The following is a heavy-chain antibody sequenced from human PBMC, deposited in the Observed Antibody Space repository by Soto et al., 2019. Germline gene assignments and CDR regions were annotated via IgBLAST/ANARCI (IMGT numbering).Heavy chain of an antibody. CDR2: MYHSGNT. CDR1: PGCLTSGGYS. V-gene: IGHV4-30-2*01. D-gene: IGHD2-21*01. Sequence: TLGLTCAFSPGCLTSGGYSEGWIWHPPGQGLEWIGYMYHSGNTYYNPALKGRVTISLDHSRNQFSLRLTSVTAADTAVYFCASSKDDVMAGSVWFDPWGQGTLVTISS. J-gene: IGHJ5*02. CDR3: ASSKDDVMAGSVWFDP.